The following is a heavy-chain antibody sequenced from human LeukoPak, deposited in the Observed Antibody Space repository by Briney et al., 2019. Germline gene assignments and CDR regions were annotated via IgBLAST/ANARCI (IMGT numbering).Heavy chain of an antibody. CDR2: IKSKTDSGTT. CDR3: TYYFDSSGYSRLDY. V-gene: IGHV3-15*01. D-gene: IGHD3-22*01. J-gene: IGHJ4*02. Sequence: GGSLRLSCAASGFTFSNAWMSWVRQAPGKGLEWVGRIKSKTDSGTTDYAAPVKGRFTISRDDSKNTLCLQMDSLKTEDTAVYYCTYYFDSSGYSRLDYWGQGTLVTVSS. CDR1: GFTFSNAW.